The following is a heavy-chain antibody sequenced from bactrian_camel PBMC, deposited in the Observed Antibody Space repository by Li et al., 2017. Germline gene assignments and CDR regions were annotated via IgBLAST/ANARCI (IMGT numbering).Heavy chain of an antibody. CDR3: AAARWDRTCFLATAWNY. CDR2: IDNDGTP. J-gene: IGHJ4*01. D-gene: IGHD3*01. CDR1: GFTSDGRYC. V-gene: IGHV3S55*01. Sequence: HVQLVESGGDSVQAGGSLRLSCAASGFTSDGRYCMAWFRQTPGAEREMVASIDNDGTPDYADAVKGRFTISQGNAKNTLYLQMNNLKPEDTAMYHCAAARWDRTCFLATAWNYWGQGTQVTVS.